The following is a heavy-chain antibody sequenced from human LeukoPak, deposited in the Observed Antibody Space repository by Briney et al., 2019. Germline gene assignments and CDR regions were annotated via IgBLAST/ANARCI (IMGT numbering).Heavy chain of an antibody. D-gene: IGHD6-19*01. Sequence: PGGSLRLACAASGFSFSAYWMHWVRQAPGKGLLWVSRVNSDGRNTIYADSVQGRFTVSRDNAKNTVYLQMNSLRAEDTAVYFCARVGFGSGWSGSIDYWGQGTLVTVSS. CDR2: VNSDGRNT. CDR1: GFSFSAYW. CDR3: ARVGFGSGWSGSIDY. J-gene: IGHJ4*01. V-gene: IGHV3-74*01.